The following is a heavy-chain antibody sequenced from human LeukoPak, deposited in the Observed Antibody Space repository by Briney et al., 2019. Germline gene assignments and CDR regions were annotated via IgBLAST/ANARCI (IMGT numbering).Heavy chain of an antibody. CDR3: ARGRGSDYYDSSGYYSRVFDY. D-gene: IGHD3-22*01. Sequence: KSSETLSLTCTVSGGSISSYYWSWIRQPPGKGLEWIGEINHSGSTNYNPSLKSRVTISVDTSKNQFSLKLSSVTAADTAVYYCARGRGSDYYDSSGYYSRVFDYWGQGTLVTVSS. J-gene: IGHJ4*02. CDR2: INHSGST. CDR1: GGSISSYY. V-gene: IGHV4-34*01.